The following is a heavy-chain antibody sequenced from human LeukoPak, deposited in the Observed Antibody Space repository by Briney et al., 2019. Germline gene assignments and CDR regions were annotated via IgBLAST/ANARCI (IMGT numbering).Heavy chain of an antibody. Sequence: PSETLSLTCTVSGYSISSGYYWGWIRQPPGKGLEWIGSIYHSGSTYYNPSLKSRVTISVDTSKNQFSLKLSSVTAADTAVYYCARGRSSGYYLDHQYFDYWGQGTLVTVSS. CDR2: IYHSGST. CDR3: ARGRSSGYYLDHQYFDY. J-gene: IGHJ4*02. V-gene: IGHV4-38-2*02. CDR1: GYSISSGYY. D-gene: IGHD3-22*01.